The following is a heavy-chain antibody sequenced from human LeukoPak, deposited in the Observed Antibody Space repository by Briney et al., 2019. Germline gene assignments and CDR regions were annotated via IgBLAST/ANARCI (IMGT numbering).Heavy chain of an antibody. CDR2: IWYDGSNK. CDR1: GFTFSSYS. J-gene: IGHJ4*02. CDR3: ARDPYGSGSYYKY. D-gene: IGHD3-10*01. V-gene: IGHV3-33*01. Sequence: GRSLRLSCAASGFTFSSYSMHWVRQAPGKGLEWVAVIWYDGSNKYYADSVKGRFTISRDNSKNTLYLQMNSLKAEDTAVYYCARDPYGSGSYYKYWGQGTLVTVSS.